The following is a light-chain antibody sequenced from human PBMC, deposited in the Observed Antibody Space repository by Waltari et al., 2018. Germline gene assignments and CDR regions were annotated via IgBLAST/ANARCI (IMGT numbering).Light chain of an antibody. V-gene: IGKV3-11*01. CDR3: QQRSNWLGT. CDR1: QSVSSS. Sequence: EIVLTQSPATLSLSPGERATLSCRASQSVSSSLAWYQPKPGQAPRLLIYDASNRATGVPARFSGSGSGTDFTLTISSLEPEDFAVYYCQQRSNWLGTFGQGTKVEIK. CDR2: DAS. J-gene: IGKJ1*01.